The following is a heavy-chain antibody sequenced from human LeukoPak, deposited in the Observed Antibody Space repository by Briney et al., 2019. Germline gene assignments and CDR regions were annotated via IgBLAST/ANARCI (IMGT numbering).Heavy chain of an antibody. D-gene: IGHD5-24*01. J-gene: IGHJ4*02. Sequence: SETLSLTCTVSGGSISSSSYYWGWIRQPPGTGLEWIGSIYYSGSTYYNPSLKSRVTISVDTSKNQFSLKLSSVTAADTAVYYCARPRRDGYNLYFDYWGQGTLVTVSS. CDR2: IYYSGST. V-gene: IGHV4-39*01. CDR3: ARPRRDGYNLYFDY. CDR1: GGSISSSSYY.